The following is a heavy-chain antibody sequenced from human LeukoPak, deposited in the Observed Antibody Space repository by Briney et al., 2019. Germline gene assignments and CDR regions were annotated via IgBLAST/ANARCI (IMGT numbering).Heavy chain of an antibody. CDR3: KSCTRGTSQHLAN. CDR2: IYYSGST. J-gene: IGHJ4*02. D-gene: IGHD2-8*01. V-gene: IGHV4-59*01. CDR1: GGSINSDY. Sequence: KASETLSPTWAVSGGSINSDYSGWARQPPGKGLEWIGYIYYSGSTNYNPSLKSRVTMSVDTSKNQFSLRLSSVIAADTADYYGKSCTRGTSQHLANWGQGTLVTVSS.